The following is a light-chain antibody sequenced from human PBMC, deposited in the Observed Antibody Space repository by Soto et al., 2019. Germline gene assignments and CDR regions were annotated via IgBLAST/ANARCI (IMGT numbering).Light chain of an antibody. CDR1: QSVSSF. CDR2: DAS. Sequence: EIVLTQSPATLSLSPGERATLSCRASQSVSSFLAWYQQKPGQAPRLLIYDASNRATDIPARFSGSGSGTDLTLTISSLEPEDSAIYFCQQRSGWPPTFGGGTKVDIK. J-gene: IGKJ4*01. V-gene: IGKV3-11*01. CDR3: QQRSGWPPT.